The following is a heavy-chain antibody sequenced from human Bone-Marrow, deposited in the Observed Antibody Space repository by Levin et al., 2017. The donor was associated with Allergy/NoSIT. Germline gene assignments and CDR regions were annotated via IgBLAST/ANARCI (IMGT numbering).Heavy chain of an antibody. D-gene: IGHD6-13*01. Sequence: TLSLTCTFSGFSLSTSGVGVGWIRQPPGKALEWLALIYWDDDKRYSPSLKSRLTITKDTSKNQVVLTMTNMDPVDTATYYCAHSLTSSSWYGGGSSNWFVPWGQGTLVTVSS. V-gene: IGHV2-5*02. CDR3: AHSLTSSSWYGGGSSNWFVP. CDR1: GFSLSTSGVG. J-gene: IGHJ5*02. CDR2: IYWDDDK.